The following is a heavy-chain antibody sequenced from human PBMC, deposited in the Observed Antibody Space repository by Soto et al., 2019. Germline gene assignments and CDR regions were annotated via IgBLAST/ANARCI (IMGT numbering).Heavy chain of an antibody. D-gene: IGHD3-3*01. V-gene: IGHV3-23*01. CDR2: ISGSGGST. Sequence: GGSLRLSCAASGLTFSSYAMNWVRQAPGKGLEWVPAISGSGGSTYYADSVKGRFTISRDNSKNTLYLQMNSLRAEDTAVYYCAKCNSKYYDFWSGYYEGYYYYGMDVWGQGITVTVSS. CDR1: GLTFSSYA. CDR3: AKCNSKYYDFWSGYYEGYYYYGMDV. J-gene: IGHJ6*02.